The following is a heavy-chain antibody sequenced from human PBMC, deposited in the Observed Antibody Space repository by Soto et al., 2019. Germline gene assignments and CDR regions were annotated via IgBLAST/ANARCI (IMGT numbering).Heavy chain of an antibody. CDR1: GYTFTGYY. CDR3: ARNIVVVPAAMREDYYYYYGMDV. Sequence: GASVKVSCKASGYTFTGYYMHWVRQAPGQGLEWKGWINPNSGGTNYAQKFQGWVTMTRDTSISTAYMELSRLRSDDTAVYYCARNIVVVPAAMREDYYYYYGMDVWGQGTTVTVSS. CDR2: INPNSGGT. J-gene: IGHJ6*02. V-gene: IGHV1-2*04. D-gene: IGHD2-2*01.